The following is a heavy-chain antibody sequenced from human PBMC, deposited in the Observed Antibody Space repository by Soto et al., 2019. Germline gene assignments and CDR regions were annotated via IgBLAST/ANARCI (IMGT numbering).Heavy chain of an antibody. CDR3: AKVFLRNSGYDY. CDR1: GFTFSSYA. V-gene: IGHV3-23*01. J-gene: IGHJ4*02. Sequence: LRLSCAASGFTFSSYAMSWVRQAPGKGLEWVSAISGSGGSTYYADSVKGRFTISRDNSKNTLYLQMNSLRAEDTAVYYCAKVFLRNSGYDYWGQGTLVTVSS. D-gene: IGHD5-12*01. CDR2: ISGSGGST.